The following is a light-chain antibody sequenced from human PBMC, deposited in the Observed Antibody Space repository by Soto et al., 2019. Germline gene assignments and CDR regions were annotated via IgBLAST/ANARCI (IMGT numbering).Light chain of an antibody. CDR1: QSVSSY. J-gene: IGKJ5*01. Sequence: EIVLTQSPATLSLFPGASATLSCRASQSVSSYFAWFQHKPGQAPRLLIYDVSNRATGIPSRFSGSGSGTDFHLTISSLEPEDFVFYYCKCRNIWPPGVTFGQGTRLEIK. CDR2: DVS. CDR3: KCRNIWPPGVT. V-gene: IGKV3-11*01.